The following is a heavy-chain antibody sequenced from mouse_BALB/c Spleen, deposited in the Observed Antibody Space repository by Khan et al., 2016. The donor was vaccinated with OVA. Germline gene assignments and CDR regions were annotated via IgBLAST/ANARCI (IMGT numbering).Heavy chain of an antibody. CDR3: ASRKDVYCDLYWYFDV. CDR2: INPYNDVT. Sequence: VQLQQSGPELVKPGASVKMSCKASGYTFTSYVMHWVKQKPGQGLEWIGYINPYNDVTKYSEKFKGKATLTSDRSSSPAYMEFSSLTSEDSAVYYCASRKDVYCDLYWYFDVWGAGTTVTVSS. J-gene: IGHJ1*01. CDR1: GYTFTSYV. V-gene: IGHV1S136*01. D-gene: IGHD2-3*01.